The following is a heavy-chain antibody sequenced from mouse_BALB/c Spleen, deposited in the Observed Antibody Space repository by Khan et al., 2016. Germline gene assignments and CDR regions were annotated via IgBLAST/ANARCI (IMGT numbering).Heavy chain of an antibody. J-gene: IGHJ4*01. V-gene: IGHV3-2*02. Sequence: EVQLVEPGPGLVKPSQSLSLTCTVTGYSITSDYAWNWIRQFPGNRLEWMGYISYSGRTSYNPSLKSRISITRDTSKNQFFLQLNSVTSEDTAPXYCARSYYGDKGAMDYWGQGTSVTVSS. D-gene: IGHD1-1*01. CDR1: GYSITSDYA. CDR3: ARSYYGDKGAMDY. CDR2: ISYSGRT.